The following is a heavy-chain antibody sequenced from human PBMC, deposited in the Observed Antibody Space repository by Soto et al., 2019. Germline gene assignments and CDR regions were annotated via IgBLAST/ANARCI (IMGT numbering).Heavy chain of an antibody. CDR1: GDSISSPKW. V-gene: IGHV4-4*02. CDR3: AYSSGWYRHDV. D-gene: IGHD6-19*01. Sequence: QVQLRESGPGLVKPSGTLSLTCAVSGDSISSPKWWTWLRQPPGKGLEWIGDLLHSGTTNYNPSLKSRVILSVDKSQSQSSLSLTSVTAADTAIYYCAYSSGWYRHDVWGQGTSVTVSS. J-gene: IGHJ3*01. CDR2: LLHSGTT.